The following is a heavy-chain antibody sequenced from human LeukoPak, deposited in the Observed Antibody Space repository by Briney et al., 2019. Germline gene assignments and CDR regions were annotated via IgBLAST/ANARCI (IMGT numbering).Heavy chain of an antibody. CDR1: GGSISSSNW. J-gene: IGHJ4*02. V-gene: IGHV4-4*02. Sequence: PSETLSLTCAVSGGSISSSNWWSWARQSPGKGLEWIGEIYHSGTTNYNPSLKSRVTISVDKSKNQFSLRLSSVTAADTAVYHCTREHGWYYFDYWGQGTLVTVSS. CDR2: IYHSGTT. CDR3: TREHGWYYFDY. D-gene: IGHD6-19*01.